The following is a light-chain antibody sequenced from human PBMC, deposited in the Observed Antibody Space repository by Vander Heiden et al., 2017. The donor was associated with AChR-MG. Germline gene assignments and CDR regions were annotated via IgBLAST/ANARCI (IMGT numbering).Light chain of an antibody. CDR1: QSVSSN. CDR2: GAS. Sequence: EIVMTQPPATLSVSPGERATLSCGASQSVSSNLAWYQQKPGQAPRLLIYGASTRATGIPARFSGSGSGTEFTLTISSLQSEDFAVYYCQQYNNWPLTFGGGTKVEIK. J-gene: IGKJ4*01. V-gene: IGKV3-15*01. CDR3: QQYNNWPLT.